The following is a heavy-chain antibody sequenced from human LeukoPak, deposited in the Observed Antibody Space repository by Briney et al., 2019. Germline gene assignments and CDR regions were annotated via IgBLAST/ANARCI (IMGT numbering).Heavy chain of an antibody. D-gene: IGHD6-19*01. J-gene: IGHJ6*03. CDR1: GFTFSSYS. Sequence: GWSLTLSCAASGFTFSSYSMNWVRQAPGKGLEWVSSISSSSSYIYYADSVKGRFTNSRDNAKHSLYLQMNSVRAEDTAVYYCARVKSEQWLVRVHYYYYMDVWGKGTTVTVSS. CDR3: ARVKSEQWLVRVHYYYYMDV. CDR2: ISSSSSYI. V-gene: IGHV3-21*01.